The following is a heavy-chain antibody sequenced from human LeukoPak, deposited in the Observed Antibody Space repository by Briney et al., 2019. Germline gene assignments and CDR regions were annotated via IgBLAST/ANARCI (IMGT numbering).Heavy chain of an antibody. CDR3: ARDHLTQYSSGWYGYYYYYGMDV. J-gene: IGHJ6*02. CDR2: ISYDGSNK. V-gene: IGHV3-30*04. D-gene: IGHD6-19*01. Sequence: PGGSLRLSCAASGFTFSSYAMHWVRQAPGKGLEWVAVISYDGSNKYYADSVKGRFTISRDNSKNTLYLQMNSLRAEDTAVYYCARDHLTQYSSGWYGYYYYYGMDVWGQGTTVTVSS. CDR1: GFTFSSYA.